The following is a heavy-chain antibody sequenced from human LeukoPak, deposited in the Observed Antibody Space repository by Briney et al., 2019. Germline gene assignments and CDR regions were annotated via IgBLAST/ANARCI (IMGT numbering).Heavy chain of an antibody. V-gene: IGHV3-15*01. CDR2: IKSKTDGGTT. J-gene: IGHJ4*02. D-gene: IGHD1-1*01. Sequence: GGSLRLSCAASGFTFSNAWMSWVRQAPGKGLEWVGRIKSKTDGGTTDYAAPVKGRFTISRDDSKNTLYLQMNSLKTEDTAVYSCPTAPIELEPSPFDYWGQGTLVTVSS. CDR1: GFTFSNAW. CDR3: PTAPIELEPSPFDY.